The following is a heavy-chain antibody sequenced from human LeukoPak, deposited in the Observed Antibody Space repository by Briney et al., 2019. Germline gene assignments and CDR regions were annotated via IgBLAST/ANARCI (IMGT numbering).Heavy chain of an antibody. V-gene: IGHV3-21*01. D-gene: IGHD3-22*01. CDR1: GFTFSSYS. Sequence: GSLRLSCAASGFTFSSYSMNWVRQAPGKGLEWVSSISSSSSYIYYADSVKGRFTISRDNSKNTLYLQMNSLRAEDTAVYYCAKGFQSSGYYYAFDYWGRGTLVTVSS. CDR3: AKGFQSSGYYYAFDY. CDR2: ISSSSSYI. J-gene: IGHJ4*02.